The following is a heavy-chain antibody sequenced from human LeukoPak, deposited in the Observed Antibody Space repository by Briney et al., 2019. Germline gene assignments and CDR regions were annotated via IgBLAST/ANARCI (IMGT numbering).Heavy chain of an antibody. CDR1: GYTFTSYD. Sequence: GASVKVSCKASGYTFTSYDINWMRQATGQGLEWMGWMNPNSGNTGYAQKFQGRVTITRNTSISTAYMELSSLRSEDTAVYYCARGDYYDSSVSLYYYYYMDVWGKGTTVTVSS. J-gene: IGHJ6*03. CDR2: MNPNSGNT. CDR3: ARGDYYDSSVSLYYYYYMDV. V-gene: IGHV1-8*03. D-gene: IGHD3-22*01.